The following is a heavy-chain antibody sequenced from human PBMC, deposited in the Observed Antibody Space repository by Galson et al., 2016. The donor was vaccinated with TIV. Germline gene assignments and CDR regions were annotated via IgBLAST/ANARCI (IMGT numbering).Heavy chain of an antibody. Sequence: QSGAEVKQSGESPKISCKASGYSFTTHWIGWVRQMRGKGLEWMGIIYPGDSDTRYSPSFQGQVTISADKSISTAYLQWSALRASDTAMYYCARSPADPQYSYYYIDVWGKGTTVTVSS. CDR1: GYSFTTHW. V-gene: IGHV5-51*03. J-gene: IGHJ6*03. CDR2: IYPGDSDT. CDR3: ARSPADPQYSYYYIDV.